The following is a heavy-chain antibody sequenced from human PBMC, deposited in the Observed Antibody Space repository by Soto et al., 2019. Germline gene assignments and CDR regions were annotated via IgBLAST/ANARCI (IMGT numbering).Heavy chain of an antibody. CDR1: GFTFSSYS. J-gene: IGHJ4*02. D-gene: IGHD3-22*01. CDR2: ITGSSSYI. V-gene: IGHV3-21*02. CDR3: ARGVYYYDSSAYWAY. Sequence: EVQLVETGGGLVKPGGSLRLSCAASGFTFSSYSMNWVRQAPGKGLEWVSSITGSSSYIYYADSEKGRFTISRDNAKNSLYLQMNSLSAENTAVYYCARGVYYYDSSAYWAYWGQGTLVTVSS.